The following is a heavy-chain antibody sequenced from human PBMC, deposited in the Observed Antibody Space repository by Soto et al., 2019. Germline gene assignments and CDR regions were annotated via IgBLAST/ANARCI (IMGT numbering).Heavy chain of an antibody. CDR3: STLSWDSSGWY. V-gene: IGHV3-7*03. Sequence: GGSLRLSCAASGFTFNRYRMGWVRQAPGRGPECVADINQNGSEQRYVDSVKGRFTISRDNAENSLYLQMNSLRAEDTAVYFCSTLSWDSSGWYWGQGTPVTVSS. D-gene: IGHD6-19*01. J-gene: IGHJ4*02. CDR1: GFTFNRYR. CDR2: INQNGSEQ.